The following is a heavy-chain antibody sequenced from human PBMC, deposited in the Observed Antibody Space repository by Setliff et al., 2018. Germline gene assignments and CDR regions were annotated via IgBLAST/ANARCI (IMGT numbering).Heavy chain of an antibody. CDR2: INPGGGST. V-gene: IGHV1-46*01. J-gene: IGHJ4*02. CDR3: ARGYYDSYARYYVVGDY. D-gene: IGHD3-22*01. Sequence: ASVKVSCKASGYTFTNHYMHWVRQAPGQGLEWMGMINPGGGSTTYAQKFQGRVTMTRDTSTSTVYMELSSLGTEDTAVYYCARGYYDSYARYYVVGDYWGQGTPVTVSS. CDR1: GYTFTNHY.